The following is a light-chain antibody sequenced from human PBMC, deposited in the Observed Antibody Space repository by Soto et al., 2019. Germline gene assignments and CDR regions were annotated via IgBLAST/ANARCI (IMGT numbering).Light chain of an antibody. V-gene: IGLV2-11*01. CDR1: SSDVGVYNY. CDR2: DVS. CDR3: CSYAGSYTFV. J-gene: IGLJ1*01. Sequence: SALTQPRSVSGSPGQSVTISCTGTSSDVGVYNYVSWYQQYPGKAPKIMIYDVSKRPSGVPDRFSGSKSDNTASLTISGLQAEDGADYYCCSYAGSYTFVFGIGTRSPS.